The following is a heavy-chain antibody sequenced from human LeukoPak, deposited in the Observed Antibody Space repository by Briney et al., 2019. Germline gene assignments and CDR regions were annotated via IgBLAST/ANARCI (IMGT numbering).Heavy chain of an antibody. CDR1: GFTFNNYA. J-gene: IGHJ4*02. CDR2: ISSSDDNT. CDR3: ANDFDL. V-gene: IGHV3-23*01. Sequence: AGSLRLSCAASGFTFNNYAMSWVRQAPGKGLEWVSTISSSDDNTYYADSVKGRFIISRDISKNKLYMKMKSLRADDRAVYYCANDFDLWGQGTLVTVSS.